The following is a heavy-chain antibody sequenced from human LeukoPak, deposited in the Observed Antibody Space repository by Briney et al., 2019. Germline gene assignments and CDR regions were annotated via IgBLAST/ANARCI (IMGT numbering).Heavy chain of an antibody. D-gene: IGHD6-13*01. Sequence: PPGRSLRLSCAASGFTFSSYGMHWVRQAPGKGLEWVAVISYDGSNKYYADSVKGRFTISRDNSKNTLYLQMNSLRAEDTAVYYCAKRLYSSSWYGDYYYGMDVWGQGTTVTVPS. J-gene: IGHJ6*02. V-gene: IGHV3-30*18. CDR1: GFTFSSYG. CDR2: ISYDGSNK. CDR3: AKRLYSSSWYGDYYYGMDV.